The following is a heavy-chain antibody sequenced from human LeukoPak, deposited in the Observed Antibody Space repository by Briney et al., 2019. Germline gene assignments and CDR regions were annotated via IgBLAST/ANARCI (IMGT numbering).Heavy chain of an antibody. CDR3: ARADYGDYAFDY. CDR2: IYYSGST. CDR1: GGSISSYY. V-gene: IGHV4-59*01. J-gene: IGHJ4*02. Sequence: SETLSLTCTVSGGSISSYYWSWIRQPPGKGLEWIGYIYYSGSTNYNPSLKSRVTISVDTSKNQFSLKLSSVTAADTAVYYCARADYGDYAFDYWGPGTLVTVSS. D-gene: IGHD4-17*01.